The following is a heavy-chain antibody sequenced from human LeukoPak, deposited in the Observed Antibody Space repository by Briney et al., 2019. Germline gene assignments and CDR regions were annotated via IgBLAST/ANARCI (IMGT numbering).Heavy chain of an antibody. CDR3: ARYGAVTTNFDY. J-gene: IGHJ4*02. CDR2: INHSGST. D-gene: IGHD4-17*01. CDR1: GGSFSGYY. Sequence: PWEPLSLTCAVYGGSFSGYYWSWIRQPPGKGLEWIGEINHSGSTNYNPSLKSRVTISVDTSKNQFSLKLSSVTAADTAVYYCARYGAVTTNFDYWGQRTLVSVSS. V-gene: IGHV4-34*01.